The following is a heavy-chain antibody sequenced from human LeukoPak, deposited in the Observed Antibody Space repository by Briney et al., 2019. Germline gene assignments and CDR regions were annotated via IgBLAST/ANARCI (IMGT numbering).Heavy chain of an antibody. D-gene: IGHD6-13*01. V-gene: IGHV3-23*01. CDR3: AKDWGNRQQLAPFDY. CDR1: GFTFSNYA. J-gene: IGHJ4*02. CDR2: IGGRDGST. Sequence: PGGSLRLSCTASGFTFSNYAMTWVRQAPGKGLQWVSTIGGRDGSTYYADSVKGRFTLSRDGSKNTLYLQMNSLRAEDTAVYYCAKDWGNRQQLAPFDYWGQGTLVTVSS.